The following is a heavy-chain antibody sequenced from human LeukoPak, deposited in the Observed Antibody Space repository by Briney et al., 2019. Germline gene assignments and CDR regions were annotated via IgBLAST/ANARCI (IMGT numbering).Heavy chain of an antibody. D-gene: IGHD1-26*01. CDR1: GFTFSSYA. CDR2: ISGSGGST. V-gene: IGHV3-23*01. Sequence: GGSLRLSCAASGFTFSSYAMSWVRQAPGKGLEWVSAISGSGGSTYYADSVKGRFTISRDNSKNTLYLQMNSLRAEDTAVYYCATSGSSSSVDYYYMDVWGKGTTVTVSS. J-gene: IGHJ6*03. CDR3: ATSGSSSSVDYYYMDV.